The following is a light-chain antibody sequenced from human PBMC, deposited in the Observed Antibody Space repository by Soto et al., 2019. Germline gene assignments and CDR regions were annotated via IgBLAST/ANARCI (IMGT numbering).Light chain of an antibody. CDR2: DVS. Sequence: QSVLTQPASVSGSPGQSITISCTGTSSDVGGYNYVSWYQQHPGKAPKLMIYDVSNRPSGVSNRLSGSKSGNTASLTISGLQAEDEADYYCSSYTSSSTRVFGGGTKLTVL. CDR3: SSYTSSSTRV. CDR1: SSDVGGYNY. V-gene: IGLV2-14*01. J-gene: IGLJ3*02.